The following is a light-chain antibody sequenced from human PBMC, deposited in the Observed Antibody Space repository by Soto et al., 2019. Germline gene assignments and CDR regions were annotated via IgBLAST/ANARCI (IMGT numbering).Light chain of an antibody. CDR2: GVS. V-gene: IGKV3-15*01. CDR3: QQYNSWPPVT. CDR1: ESLSSN. Sequence: EIVMTQSPATLSVSPGERATLSYRASESLSSNLAWYQQKPGQAPRLLIYGVSTRATGVPARFSGSGSGTEFTLTISSLQSEDFAVYYCQQYNSWPPVTFGQGTKLEIK. J-gene: IGKJ2*01.